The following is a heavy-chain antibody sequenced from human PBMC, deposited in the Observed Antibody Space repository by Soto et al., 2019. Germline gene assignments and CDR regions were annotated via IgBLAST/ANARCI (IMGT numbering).Heavy chain of an antibody. Sequence: SGTLSLTCTVSGGSISSSSYYWGWIRQPPGKGLEWIGSIYYSGSTYYNPSLKSRVTISVDTSKNQFSLKPSSVTAADTAVYYCARQGVGSLTYYYDSSGYRLDYWGQGTLVTV. CDR1: GGSISSSSYY. J-gene: IGHJ4*02. CDR2: IYYSGST. D-gene: IGHD3-22*01. V-gene: IGHV4-39*01. CDR3: ARQGVGSLTYYYDSSGYRLDY.